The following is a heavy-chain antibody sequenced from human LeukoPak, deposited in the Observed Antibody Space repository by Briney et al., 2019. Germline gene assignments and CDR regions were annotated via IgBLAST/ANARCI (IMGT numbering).Heavy chain of an antibody. V-gene: IGHV4-30-2*01. J-gene: IGHJ4*02. CDR3: ARARGNGYYDY. CDR2: IYHSGST. D-gene: IGHD4-23*01. Sequence: ASETLSLTCAVSGGSISSGGYSWSWIRQPPGKGLEWIGYIYHSGSTYYNPSLKSRVTISVDRSKNQFSLKLSSVTAADTAVYYCARARGNGYYDYWGQGTLVTASS. CDR1: GGSISSGGYS.